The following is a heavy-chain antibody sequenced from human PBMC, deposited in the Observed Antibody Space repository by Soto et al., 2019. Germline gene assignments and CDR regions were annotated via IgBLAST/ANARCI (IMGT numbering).Heavy chain of an antibody. CDR1: GGSISSYY. Sequence: SETLSLTCTVSGGSISSYYWSWIRQPPGEGLEWIGYIYYSGSTNYNPSLKSRVTISVDTSKNQFSLKLSSVTAADTAVYYCARFNWNYVRDYYYGMDVWGQGTTVTVSS. D-gene: IGHD1-7*01. CDR3: ARFNWNYVRDYYYGMDV. V-gene: IGHV4-59*01. CDR2: IYYSGST. J-gene: IGHJ6*02.